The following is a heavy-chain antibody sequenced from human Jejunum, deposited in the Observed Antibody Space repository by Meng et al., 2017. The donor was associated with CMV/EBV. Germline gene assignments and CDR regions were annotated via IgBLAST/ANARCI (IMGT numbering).Heavy chain of an antibody. V-gene: IGHV1-2*04. D-gene: IGHD1-1*01. CDR2: INPNTGGT. CDR3: ARGRYELIWGLFDP. CDR1: GYTFTGYY. J-gene: IGHJ5*02. Sequence: QVQTGQSGAEVKKPGASVKVSCKPSGYTFTGYYIHWVRQAPGQGLEWMGWINPNTGGTKYAQKFQGWVTLTRDTSISTAYMELSRLRSDDTAVYYCARGRYELIWGLFDPWGQGTLVTVSS.